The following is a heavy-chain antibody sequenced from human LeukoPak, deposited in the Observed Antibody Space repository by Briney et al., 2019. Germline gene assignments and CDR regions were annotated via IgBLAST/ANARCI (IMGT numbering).Heavy chain of an antibody. Sequence: GSLRLSCAASGFIVSNTYMTWVRQAPGKGLEWVSVIHNDGSAYYADSVKGRFTIPRDNSKNMLFLRMNSLRVEDTAVYFCASLARDYWGQGTLVSVSS. D-gene: IGHD3-3*02. CDR1: GFIVSNTY. V-gene: IGHV3-53*01. CDR2: IHNDGSA. CDR3: ASLARDY. J-gene: IGHJ4*02.